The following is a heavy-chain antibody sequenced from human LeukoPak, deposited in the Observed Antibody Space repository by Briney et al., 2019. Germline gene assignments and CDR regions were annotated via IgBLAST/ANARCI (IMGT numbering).Heavy chain of an antibody. CDR3: ARGSIEYSPFDY. V-gene: IGHV4-34*01. CDR1: GGSFSGYY. J-gene: IGHJ4*02. Sequence: PSETLSLTCAVYGGSFSGYYWSWIRQPPGKGLEWIGEINHSGSTNYNPSLKSRVTISVDTSKNRFSLKLSSVTAADTAVYYCARGSIEYSPFDYWGQGTLVTVSS. D-gene: IGHD6-6*01. CDR2: INHSGST.